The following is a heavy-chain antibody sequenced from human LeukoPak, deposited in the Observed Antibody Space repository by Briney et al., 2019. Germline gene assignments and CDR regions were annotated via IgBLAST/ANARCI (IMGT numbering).Heavy chain of an antibody. CDR1: GYTFTGYY. CDR3: VAASPYEGFFLV. D-gene: IGHD3-22*01. CDR2: INPNSGGT. Sequence: ASVKVSCKASGYTFTGYYMHWVRQAPGQGLEWMGWINPNSGGTNYAQKFQGRVTMTRDTSISTAYMELSRLRSDEMAVYCWVAASPYEGFFLVWGKGTTVTVSS. V-gene: IGHV1-2*02. J-gene: IGHJ6*04.